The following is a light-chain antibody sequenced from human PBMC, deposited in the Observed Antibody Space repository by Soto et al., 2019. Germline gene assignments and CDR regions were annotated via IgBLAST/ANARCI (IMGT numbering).Light chain of an antibody. CDR3: QQDNSFPLT. CDR2: GAS. J-gene: IGKJ4*02. Sequence: MTESRPTLSASPGVRASLSCRASQSVSSNLAWYQQKPGQAPRLLIYGASTRDTGIPAGFSGSGSGTEFTLTISSLQSEDFAVYYCQQDNSFPLTFGEGTKVDI. CDR1: QSVSSN. V-gene: IGKV3-15*01.